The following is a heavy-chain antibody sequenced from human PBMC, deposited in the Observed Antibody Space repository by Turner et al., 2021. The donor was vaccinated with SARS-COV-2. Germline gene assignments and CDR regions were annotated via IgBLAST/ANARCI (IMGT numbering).Heavy chain of an antibody. CDR1: GGSISSSSYY. CDR2: IYYSGST. D-gene: IGHD3-10*01. J-gene: IGHJ5*02. CDR3: ARPNTYYYGSGDSHGKSHNWFDP. V-gene: IGHV4-39*01. Sequence: QLQLQESGPGLAKPSETLSLTCTVSGGSISSSSYYWGWIRQPPGKGLEWIGSIYYSGSTYYNPSLKSQVTISVDTSKNQFSLKLSSVTAADTAVYYCARPNTYYYGSGDSHGKSHNWFDPWGQGTLVTVSS.